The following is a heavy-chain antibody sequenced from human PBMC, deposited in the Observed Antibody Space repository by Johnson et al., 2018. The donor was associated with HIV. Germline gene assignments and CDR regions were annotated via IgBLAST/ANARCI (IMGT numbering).Heavy chain of an antibody. V-gene: IGHV3-30*02. CDR2: IRYDGSNK. J-gene: IGHJ3*02. CDR3: ARASTTVTTGDDAFDI. D-gene: IGHD4-17*01. Sequence: QVQLVEFGGGVVQPGGSLRLSCAASGFTFSSHCMHWVRQAPGKGLEWVAFIRYDGSNKYYADSVKGRFTISRDNSKNTLYLQMNSLRAEDTAVYYCARASTTVTTGDDAFDIWGQGTMVTVSS. CDR1: GFTFSSHC.